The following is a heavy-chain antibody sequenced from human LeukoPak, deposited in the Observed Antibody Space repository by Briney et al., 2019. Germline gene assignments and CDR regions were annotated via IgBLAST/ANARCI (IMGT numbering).Heavy chain of an antibody. V-gene: IGHV3-21*01. Sequence: GGSLRLSCAASGFTFSSYSMNWVRQAPGKGLEWVSSISSSSSYIYYADSVKGRFTISRDNAKNSLYLQMNSLRAEDTAVYYCAREVPPSRDFWSGYSDYWGQGTLVTVSS. J-gene: IGHJ4*02. D-gene: IGHD3-3*01. CDR1: GFTFSSYS. CDR3: AREVPPSRDFWSGYSDY. CDR2: ISSSSSYI.